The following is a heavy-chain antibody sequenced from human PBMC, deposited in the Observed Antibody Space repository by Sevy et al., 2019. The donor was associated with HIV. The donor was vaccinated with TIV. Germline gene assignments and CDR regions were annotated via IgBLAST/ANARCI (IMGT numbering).Heavy chain of an antibody. J-gene: IGHJ3*02. V-gene: IGHV4-4*07. CDR2: IYTSGST. Sequence: SETLSLTCTVSGGSISSYYWSWIRQPAGKGLEWIGRIYTSGSTNYNPSLKSRVTMSVDTSKNQFSLKLSSVTAAGTAVYYCARDIHCSSTSCYGRIAFDIWGQWTMVTVSS. CDR3: ARDIHCSSTSCYGRIAFDI. D-gene: IGHD2-2*01. CDR1: GGSISSYY.